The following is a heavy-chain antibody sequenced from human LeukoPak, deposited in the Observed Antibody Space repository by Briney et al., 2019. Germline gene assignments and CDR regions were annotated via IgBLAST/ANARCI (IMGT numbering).Heavy chain of an antibody. J-gene: IGHJ6*03. V-gene: IGHV4-59*12. CDR2: IYYSGNT. Sequence: SETLSLTCTVSGDSISSYYWSWIRQPPGKGLEWIGYIYYSGNTNYNPSLKSRVTISVDTSKNQFSLKLSSVTAADTAMYYCARIYYYYYYMDVWGKGTTVTVSS. CDR1: GDSISSYY. CDR3: ARIYYYYYYMDV.